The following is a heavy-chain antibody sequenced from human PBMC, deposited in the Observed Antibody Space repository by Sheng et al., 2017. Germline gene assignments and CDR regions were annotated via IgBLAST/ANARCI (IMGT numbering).Heavy chain of an antibody. D-gene: IGHD3-10*01. J-gene: IGHJ4*02. CDR2: IIGSGDST. V-gene: IGHV3-23*01. CDR3: AKAQVAGSYNLDN. Sequence: EVQVLESGGGLVQPGGSLRLSCTASGFTFSSYAMSWVRQAPGKGLEWVSTIIGSGDSTYYADSVKGRLTISRDNSKNTLYLQMNSLRAEDTAEYYCAKAQVAGSYNLDNWGQGTLVTVSS. CDR1: GFTFSSYA.